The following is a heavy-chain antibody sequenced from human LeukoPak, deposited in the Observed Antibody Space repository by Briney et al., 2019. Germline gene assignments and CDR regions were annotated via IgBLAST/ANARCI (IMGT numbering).Heavy chain of an antibody. V-gene: IGHV4-39*01. CDR1: GGSISSSSYY. J-gene: IGHJ4*02. CDR3: ASGPYDTLI. CDR2: IYHSGST. D-gene: IGHD3-9*01. Sequence: SETLSLTCTVSGGSISSSSYYWGWIRQPPGKGLEWIGSIYHSGSTYYNPSLKSRVTISVDTSKNQFSLKLTSVTAADTAVYYCASGPYDTLIWGQGTLVTVSS.